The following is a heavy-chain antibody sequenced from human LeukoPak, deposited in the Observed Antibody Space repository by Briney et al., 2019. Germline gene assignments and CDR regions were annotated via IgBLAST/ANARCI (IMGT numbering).Heavy chain of an antibody. J-gene: IGHJ5*02. D-gene: IGHD2-15*01. CDR3: ARMTCGGGTCWWFDP. CDR1: GGSITSIHYY. CDR2: IYYFGST. Sequence: SETLSLTCTVSGGSITSIHYYWGWIRQPPGKGLEWIGNIYYFGSTYYNPSLRSRVTISVDTSKNQFSLKLSSVTAADTALYYCARMTCGGGTCWWFDPWGQGTLVTVTS. V-gene: IGHV4-39*01.